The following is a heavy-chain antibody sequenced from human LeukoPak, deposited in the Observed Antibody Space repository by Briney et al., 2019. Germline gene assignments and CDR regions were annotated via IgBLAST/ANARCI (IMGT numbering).Heavy chain of an antibody. V-gene: IGHV1-2*02. J-gene: IGHJ3*02. CDR3: ARYGGYCSSTSCSAPSFDI. CDR1: GGTFNNYA. Sequence: ASVKVSCKASGGTFNNYAINWVRQAPGQGLEWMGWINPNSGGTNYAQKFQGRVTMTRDTSISTAYMELSRLRSDDTAVYYCARYGGYCSSTSCSAPSFDIWGQGTMVTVSS. D-gene: IGHD2-2*01. CDR2: INPNSGGT.